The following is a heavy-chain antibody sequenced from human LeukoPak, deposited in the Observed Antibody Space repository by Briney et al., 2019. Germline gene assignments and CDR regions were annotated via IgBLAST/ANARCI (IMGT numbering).Heavy chain of an antibody. CDR2: ISYDGSDK. D-gene: IGHD2-15*01. Sequence: PGGSLRLSCAASGFTFSNYAMHWVRQAPGKGLEWVAVISYDGSDKYYANSVRGRFTISRDNSKNTVFLQLNSLRAEDTAMYYCARAFRDNKDLNCWGQGTLVTVSS. J-gene: IGHJ4*02. CDR3: ARAFRDNKDLNC. CDR1: GFTFSNYA. V-gene: IGHV3-30-3*01.